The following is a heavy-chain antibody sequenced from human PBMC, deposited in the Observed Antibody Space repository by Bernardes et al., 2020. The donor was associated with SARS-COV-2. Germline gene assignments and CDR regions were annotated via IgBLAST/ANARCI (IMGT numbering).Heavy chain of an antibody. CDR2: IKGDGSHR. D-gene: IGHD2-21*02. CDR1: VFPVSGYR. Sequence: SGSAFVFPVSGYRMSGARQAQGKGLEWVANIKGDGSHRSSLDSVRGRFTISRDNANNLLYLKMNSLRAEDTAVYYCARIDEVTVRDYWGQGTLVTVT. CDR3: ARIDEVTVRDY. V-gene: IGHV3-7*01. J-gene: IGHJ4*02.